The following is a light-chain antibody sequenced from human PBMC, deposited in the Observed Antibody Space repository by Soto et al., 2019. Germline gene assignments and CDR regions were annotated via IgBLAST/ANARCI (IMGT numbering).Light chain of an antibody. J-gene: IGKJ1*01. V-gene: IGKV1-5*01. Sequence: GDRVTITCRASQSSSSWLAWYQQKPGKAPKLLISDASSLKSGVPSRFSGSGSATEFTLTISSLEPEDFAVYYCQQRSGTFGQGTKVDI. CDR1: QSSSSW. CDR2: DAS. CDR3: QQRSGT.